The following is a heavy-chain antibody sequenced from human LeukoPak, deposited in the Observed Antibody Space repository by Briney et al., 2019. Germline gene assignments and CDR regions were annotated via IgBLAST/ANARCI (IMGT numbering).Heavy chain of an antibody. CDR2: ISAYNGNT. CDR1: GYTFTSYG. Sequence: WASVKVSCKASGYTFTSYGISWVRQAPGQGLEWMGWISAYNGNTNYAQKLQGRVTMTTDTSTSTAYMELRSLRSDDTAVYYSARDWGRDGYNFDAFDIWGQGTMVTVSS. D-gene: IGHD5-24*01. J-gene: IGHJ3*02. V-gene: IGHV1-18*01. CDR3: ARDWGRDGYNFDAFDI.